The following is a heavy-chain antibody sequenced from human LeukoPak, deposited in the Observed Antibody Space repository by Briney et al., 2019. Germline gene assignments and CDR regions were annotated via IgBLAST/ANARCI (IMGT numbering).Heavy chain of an antibody. V-gene: IGHV4-39*01. J-gene: IGHJ4*02. CDR3: ARHRSKWLQSSFDY. CDR1: GGSINSSSYY. CDR2: IFYSGNT. D-gene: IGHD5-24*01. Sequence: SGTLSPTCTVSGGSINSSSYYWGWIRQPPGKGLEWIGSIFYSGNTYDNPSLKSRVTISVDTSKNQFSLKLNSVTAADTAVYYCARHRSKWLQSSFDYWGQGTLVTVSS.